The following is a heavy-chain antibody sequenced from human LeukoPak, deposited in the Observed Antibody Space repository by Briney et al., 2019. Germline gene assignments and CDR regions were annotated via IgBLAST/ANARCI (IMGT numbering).Heavy chain of an antibody. D-gene: IGHD6-19*01. CDR2: IYYSGST. V-gene: IGHV4-39*01. CDR3: ARAKYSSGRPFDY. Sequence: SETLSLTCTVSGGSISSSSYYWGWIRQPPGKGLEWIGSIYYSGSTYYNPSLKSRVTISVDTSKNQFSLKLSSVTAADTAVYYCARAKYSSGRPFDYWGQGTLVTVSS. J-gene: IGHJ4*02. CDR1: GGSISSSSYY.